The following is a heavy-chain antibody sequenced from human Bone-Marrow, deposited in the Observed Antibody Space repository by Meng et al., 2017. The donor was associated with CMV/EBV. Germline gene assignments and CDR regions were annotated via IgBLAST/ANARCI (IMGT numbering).Heavy chain of an antibody. CDR1: GGSISSGDYY. D-gene: IGHD2-2*01. J-gene: IGHJ3*02. V-gene: IGHV4-30-4*08. CDR3: ARGGLPDIVVVPAAIAAFDI. CDR2: IYYSGST. Sequence: SETLSLTCTVSGGSISSGDYYWSWIRQPPGKGLEWIGYIYYSGSTYYNPSLKSRVTISVDTSKNQFSLKLSSVTAADTAVYYCARGGLPDIVVVPAAIAAFDIWGQGTMVTGSS.